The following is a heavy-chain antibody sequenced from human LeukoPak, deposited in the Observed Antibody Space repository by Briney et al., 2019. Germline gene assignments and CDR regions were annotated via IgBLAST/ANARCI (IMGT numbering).Heavy chain of an antibody. CDR1: GFTFSSYA. J-gene: IGHJ4*02. CDR2: ISYDGSNK. Sequence: QAGGSLRLSCAASGFTFSSYAMHWVRQAPGKGLEWVAVISYDGSNKYYADSVKGRFTISRDNSKNTLYLQMNSLRAEDTAVYYCARENYGSGSNTPVLDHWGQGTLVTVSS. D-gene: IGHD3-10*01. V-gene: IGHV3-30*04. CDR3: ARENYGSGSNTPVLDH.